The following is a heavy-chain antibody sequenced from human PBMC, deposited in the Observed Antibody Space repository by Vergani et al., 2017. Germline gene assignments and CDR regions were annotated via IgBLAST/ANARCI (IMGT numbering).Heavy chain of an antibody. J-gene: IGHJ4*02. V-gene: IGHV3-43D*03. D-gene: IGHD5-18*01. CDR2: ISWDGGST. CDR1: GFTFDDYA. CDR3: AKAVDTDMGLGY. Sequence: EVQLVESGGVVVQPGGSLRLFCAASGFTFDDYAMHWVRQAPGKGLEWVSLISWDGGSTYYAESVKGRITISRDNSKNSLYLQMNSLRVEDTALYYCAKAVDTDMGLGYWGQGTLVTVSS.